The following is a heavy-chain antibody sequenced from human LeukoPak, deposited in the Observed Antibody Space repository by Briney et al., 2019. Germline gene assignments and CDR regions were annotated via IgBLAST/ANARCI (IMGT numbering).Heavy chain of an antibody. Sequence: GGSMTLSWAASGFNFRTYAMSWVRPPPGKGLEWISLISGRAGRTNYGDCVKGRFTISRDNYKNTLYLQLNSLNVEDTALYYCAKVVHGGSYAAPYLDTWGQGTLVTVSS. CDR1: GFNFRTYA. CDR3: AKVVHGGSYAAPYLDT. CDR2: ISGRAGRT. J-gene: IGHJ4*02. D-gene: IGHD1-26*01. V-gene: IGHV3-23*01.